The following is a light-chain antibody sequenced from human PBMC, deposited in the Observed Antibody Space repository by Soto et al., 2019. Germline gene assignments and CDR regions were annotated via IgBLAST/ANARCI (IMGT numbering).Light chain of an antibody. CDR1: QSVSSN. Sequence: EIVMTQSPATLSVSPGERATLSCRASQSVSSNLAWYQQKPGQAPRHLIYGASTRATGIPARFSGSGSGTAFSLTISSLQSEDFAVYYCQQYNNWPPLTFGGGTKVEIK. V-gene: IGKV3-15*01. CDR2: GAS. J-gene: IGKJ4*01. CDR3: QQYNNWPPLT.